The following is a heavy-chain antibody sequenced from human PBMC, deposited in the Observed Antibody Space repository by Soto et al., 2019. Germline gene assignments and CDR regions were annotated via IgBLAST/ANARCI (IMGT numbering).Heavy chain of an antibody. CDR3: AGTTSHQWYYMDV. Sequence: SQTLSLTCVISGDSVSSNSAAWNWIRLSPSRGLEWLARTYYRSRWYNGYAVSERSRITVNPDTSKNQFSLQLTSVTPEDTAVYFCAGTTSHQWYYMDVWGKGTTVTGSS. CDR1: GDSVSSNSAA. V-gene: IGHV6-1*01. CDR2: TYYRSRWYN. J-gene: IGHJ6*03. D-gene: IGHD1-7*01.